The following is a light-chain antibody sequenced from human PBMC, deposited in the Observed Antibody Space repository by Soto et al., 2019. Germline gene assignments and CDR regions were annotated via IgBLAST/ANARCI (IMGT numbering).Light chain of an antibody. V-gene: IGKV3-20*01. J-gene: IGKJ4*01. CDR2: GAS. CDR1: QSVSSSY. CDR3: QQYGSSTAT. Sequence: EIVLTQSPGTLSLSPGERATLSCRASQSVSSSYLAWYQQKPGQAPRLPIYGASSRDTGIPDRFSGSGSGTEFTLTISRLEPEDFAVYYCQQYGSSTATFGGGTKVDIK.